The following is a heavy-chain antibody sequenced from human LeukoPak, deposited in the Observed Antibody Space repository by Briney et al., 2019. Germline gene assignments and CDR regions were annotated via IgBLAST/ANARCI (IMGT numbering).Heavy chain of an antibody. CDR2: INPDGSQK. Sequence: PGGSLRLSCAASGFTFYSDWMTWVRQAPGKGLEWVANINPDGSQKYYVDSVKGRFTISRDNAKNSLSLQMNSLRAEDTALYYCARHDCTCANCPLDYWGQGTLVAVFS. V-gene: IGHV3-7*03. J-gene: IGHJ4*02. CDR3: ARHDCTCANCPLDY. CDR1: GFTFYSDW. D-gene: IGHD2-8*02.